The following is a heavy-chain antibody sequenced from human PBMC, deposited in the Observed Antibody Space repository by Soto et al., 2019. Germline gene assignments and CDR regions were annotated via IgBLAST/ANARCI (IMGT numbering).Heavy chain of an antibody. J-gene: IGHJ6*02. Sequence: QVQLVQSGAEVKKPGSSVKVSCKASGGTFSSSAFSWVRQAPGQGLEWMGGIMPIFRTADYAQKFQGRVTMTADESTSTAYMELSSLRSEDTGVYYCAGDKDRPQLGGNYYYIMDVWGQGTTVTVSS. CDR2: IMPIFRTA. CDR1: GGTFSSSA. V-gene: IGHV1-69*12. CDR3: AGDKDRPQLGGNYYYIMDV. D-gene: IGHD3-3*02.